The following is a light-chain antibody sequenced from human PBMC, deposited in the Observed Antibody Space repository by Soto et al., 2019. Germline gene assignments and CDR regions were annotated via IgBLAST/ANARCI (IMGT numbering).Light chain of an antibody. V-gene: IGKV3-20*01. J-gene: IGKJ1*01. Sequence: EIVMTQSPDTLSVSPGERATLFCRASQSVSSTVAWYQQSPGQAPRLPIYGASTRATGIPDRFSGSGSGTDFTLTISRLEPEDSAVYYCQQYGSSPTWTFGQGTKVDIK. CDR3: QQYGSSPTWT. CDR2: GAS. CDR1: QSVSST.